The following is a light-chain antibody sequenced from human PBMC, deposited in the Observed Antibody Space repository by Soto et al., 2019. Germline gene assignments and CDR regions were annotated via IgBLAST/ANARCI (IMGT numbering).Light chain of an antibody. Sequence: SYELTQPPSVSVSPGQTASITCSGDKLGDKYACWYQQKPGQSPVLVIYQDSKRPSGIPERFSGSNSGNTATLTISGTQAMDEADYYCQAWDSSTAPYVFATGTKVTVL. CDR1: KLGDKY. V-gene: IGLV3-1*01. J-gene: IGLJ1*01. CDR2: QDS. CDR3: QAWDSSTAPYV.